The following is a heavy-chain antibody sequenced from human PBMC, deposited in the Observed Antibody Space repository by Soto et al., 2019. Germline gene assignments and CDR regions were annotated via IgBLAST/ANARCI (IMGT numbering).Heavy chain of an antibody. Sequence: QVQLVQSGAEVKKPGASVKVSCKASGYTFTSYGISWVRQAPGQGLEWMGGIIPIFGTANYAQKFQGRVTITADESTSTAYMELSSLRSEDTAVYYCARETGTTPWFDPWGQGTLVTVSS. V-gene: IGHV1-69*13. CDR3: ARETGTTPWFDP. CDR2: IIPIFGTA. D-gene: IGHD1-7*01. CDR1: GYTFTSYG. J-gene: IGHJ5*02.